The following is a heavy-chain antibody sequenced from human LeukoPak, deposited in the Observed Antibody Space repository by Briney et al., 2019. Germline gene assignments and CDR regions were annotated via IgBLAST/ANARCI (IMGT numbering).Heavy chain of an antibody. J-gene: IGHJ4*02. CDR3: ARPITYYYDRSGLFDY. Sequence: PGGSLRLSCAASGFTFSDYYMSWIRQAPGKGLEWVSYISSSGSTIYYADSVKGRFTISRDNAKNSLYLQMNSLRAEDTAVYYCARPITYYYDRSGLFDYWGQGTLVTVSS. CDR2: ISSSGSTI. D-gene: IGHD3-22*01. V-gene: IGHV3-11*01. CDR1: GFTFSDYY.